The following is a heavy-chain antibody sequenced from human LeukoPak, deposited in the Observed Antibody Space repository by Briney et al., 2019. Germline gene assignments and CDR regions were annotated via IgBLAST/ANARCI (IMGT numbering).Heavy chain of an antibody. V-gene: IGHV1-18*04. D-gene: IGHD5-12*01. CDR1: GYSFTSYW. CDR2: ISAYNGNT. CDR3: ARPRSGYSGYDFGVAGGYFDY. Sequence: GESLKISCKGSGYSFTSYWISWVRQAPGQGLEWMGWISAYNGNTNYAQKLQGRVTMTTDTSTSTAYMELRSLRSDDTAVYYCARPRSGYSGYDFGVAGGYFDYWGQGTLVTVSS. J-gene: IGHJ4*02.